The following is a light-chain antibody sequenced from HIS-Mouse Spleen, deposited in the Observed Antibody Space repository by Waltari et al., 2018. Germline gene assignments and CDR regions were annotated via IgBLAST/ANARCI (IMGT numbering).Light chain of an antibody. CDR3: CSYAGSSTYV. CDR2: EGS. CDR1: SSDAGSYNL. V-gene: IGLV2-23*01. J-gene: IGLJ1*01. Sequence: QSALTQPASVSGSPGQSITISCTGTSSDAGSYNLVSWYQQHPGKAPKLMIYEGSKRPSGVSNRFSGSKSGNTASLTISGLQAEDEADYCCCSYAGSSTYVFGTGTKVTVL.